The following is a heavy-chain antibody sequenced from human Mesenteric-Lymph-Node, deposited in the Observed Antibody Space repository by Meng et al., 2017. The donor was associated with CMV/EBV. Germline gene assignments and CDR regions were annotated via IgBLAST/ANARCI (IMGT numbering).Heavy chain of an antibody. D-gene: IGHD3-10*01. V-gene: IGHV1-8*01. CDR2: MNPNSGNT. J-gene: IGHJ4*02. CDR3: ARGPKTTGITMVRGVITPPRY. Sequence: SYAINWVRQATGQGLEWMGWMNPNSGNTGYAQKFQGRVTMTRNTSISTAYMELSSLRSEDTAVYYCARGPKTTGITMVRGVITPPRYWGQGTLVTVSS. CDR1: SYA.